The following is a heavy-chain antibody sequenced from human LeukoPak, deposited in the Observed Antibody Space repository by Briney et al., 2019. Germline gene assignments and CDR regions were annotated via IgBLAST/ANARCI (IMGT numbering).Heavy chain of an antibody. Sequence: PGGSLRLSCAASGFTFSNYAMTWVRQAPGRGLEWVSGISGSGANTKYADSMKGRFTISRDNSKNTLYLQMNSLRVDDTAVYYCARDHTEPGVIFDYWGQGTLVTVSS. CDR2: ISGSGANT. CDR1: GFTFSNYA. V-gene: IGHV3-23*01. D-gene: IGHD1-14*01. CDR3: ARDHTEPGVIFDY. J-gene: IGHJ4*02.